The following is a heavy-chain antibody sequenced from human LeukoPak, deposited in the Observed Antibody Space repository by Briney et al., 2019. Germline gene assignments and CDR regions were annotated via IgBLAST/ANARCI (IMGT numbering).Heavy chain of an antibody. Sequence: PGGSLRLSCAASGFTFSRYAMSWVRQAPGKGLEWVSGISGSGGSTYYADSVKGRFTISRDNSKNTEYLQMNSLRAEDTAVYYCAKGIVVVPAPVGYFDLWGRGTLVTVSS. CDR2: ISGSGGST. CDR3: AKGIVVVPAPVGYFDL. CDR1: GFTFSRYA. J-gene: IGHJ2*01. D-gene: IGHD2-2*01. V-gene: IGHV3-23*01.